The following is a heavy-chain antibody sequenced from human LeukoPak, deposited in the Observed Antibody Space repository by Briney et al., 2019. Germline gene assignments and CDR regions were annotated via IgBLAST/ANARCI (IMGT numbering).Heavy chain of an antibody. J-gene: IGHJ4*02. Sequence: PGWSLRLTCAASGFTFRSYSMNWVRQAPGKGLEWVSSISSTGTYMYYADSVKGRFTISRDNSKNTLYLQMNSLRAEDTAVYYCAKVDGRIAAADVLGYFDYWGQGTLVTVSS. CDR2: ISSTGTYM. D-gene: IGHD6-13*01. CDR1: GFTFRSYS. CDR3: AKVDGRIAAADVLGYFDY. V-gene: IGHV3-21*04.